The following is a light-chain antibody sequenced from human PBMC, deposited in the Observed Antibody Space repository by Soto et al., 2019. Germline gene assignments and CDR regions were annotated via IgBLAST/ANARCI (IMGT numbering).Light chain of an antibody. CDR2: EAT. CDR1: SNDVGRYNL. J-gene: IGLJ3*02. V-gene: IGLV2-23*01. CDR3: CAYAGSGTVV. Sequence: QSALTQPASVSGSPEQSITISCTGTSNDVGRYNLVSWYQQHPGKAPKVMIYEATKRLSGVSNRFSGSKSGNTASLTISGLQAEDEADYYCCAYAGSGTVVFGGGTQLPVL.